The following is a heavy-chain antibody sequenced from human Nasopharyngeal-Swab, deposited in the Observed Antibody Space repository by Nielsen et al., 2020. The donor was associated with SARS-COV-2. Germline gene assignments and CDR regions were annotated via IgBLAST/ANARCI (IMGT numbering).Heavy chain of an antibody. V-gene: IGHV1-2*06. CDR3: ARDLGYIRYCSGGSCYQDY. CDR1: GYTFTGYY. Sequence: ASVKVSCKASGYTFTGYYMHWVRQAPGQGLEWMGRINPHSGGPNYAQTFQGRVTMTRDTSISTAYMELSRLRSDDTAVYYCARDLGYIRYCSGGSCYQDYWGQGTLVTVSS. CDR2: INPHSGGP. J-gene: IGHJ4*02. D-gene: IGHD2-15*01.